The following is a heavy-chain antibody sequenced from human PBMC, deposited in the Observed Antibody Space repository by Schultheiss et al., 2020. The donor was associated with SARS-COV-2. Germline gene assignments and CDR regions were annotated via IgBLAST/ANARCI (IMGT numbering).Heavy chain of an antibody. CDR1: GFTFSSYG. D-gene: IGHD3-10*01. V-gene: IGHV3-33*08. Sequence: GGSLRLSCAASGFTFSSYGMHWVRQAPGKGLEWVAVIWYDGSNKYYADSVKGRFTISRDNSKNTVYLQMNSLRAEDTGIYYCARDQISMVRGVTLGGYFDSWGQGTLVTVSS. CDR2: IWYDGSNK. CDR3: ARDQISMVRGVTLGGYFDS. J-gene: IGHJ4*02.